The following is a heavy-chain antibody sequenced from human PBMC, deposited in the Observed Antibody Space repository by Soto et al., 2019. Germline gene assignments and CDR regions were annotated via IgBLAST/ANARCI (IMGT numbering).Heavy chain of an antibody. CDR1: GFTFSSYA. V-gene: IGHV3-23*01. CDR3: AKDLISSGHYYYYMDV. CDR2: ISGSGGST. D-gene: IGHD3-16*01. J-gene: IGHJ6*03. Sequence: GGSLRLSCAASGFTFSSYAMTWVRQAPGKGLEWVSAISGSGGSTYYADPVTGRFTISRDNFKNTLYLQMNSLRAEDTAVYYCAKDLISSGHYYYYMDVWGKGTTVTVSS.